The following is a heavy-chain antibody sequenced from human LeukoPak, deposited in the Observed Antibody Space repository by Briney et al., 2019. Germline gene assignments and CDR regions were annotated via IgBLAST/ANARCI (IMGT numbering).Heavy chain of an antibody. V-gene: IGHV1-18*01. D-gene: IGHD1-26*01. CDR2: ISAYNGNT. CDR3: GGGVGSGSYWGGYYYYYYMDV. J-gene: IGHJ6*03. Sequence: ASVKVSCKASGYTFTSYGISWVRQAPGQGLEWMGWISAYNGNTNYAQKLQGRVTITADKSTSTAYMELSSLRSEDTAVYYGGGGVGSGSYWGGYYYYYYMDVWGKGTTVTVSS. CDR1: GYTFTSYG.